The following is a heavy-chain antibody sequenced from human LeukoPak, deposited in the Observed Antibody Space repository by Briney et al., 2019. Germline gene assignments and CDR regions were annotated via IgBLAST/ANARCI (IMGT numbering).Heavy chain of an antibody. CDR3: ARAIRDTAMATIDY. D-gene: IGHD5-18*01. CDR2: IYYSGST. J-gene: IGHJ4*02. Sequence: SETLSLTCTVSGGSISSYYWSWIRQPPGKGLEWIGYIYYSGSTNYNPSLKSRVTISVDTSKNQFSLKLSSVTAADTAVYYCARAIRDTAMATIDYWGQGTLVTVSS. V-gene: IGHV4-59*01. CDR1: GGSISSYY.